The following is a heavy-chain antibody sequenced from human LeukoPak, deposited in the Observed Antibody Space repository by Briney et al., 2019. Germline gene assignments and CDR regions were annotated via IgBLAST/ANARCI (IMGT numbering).Heavy chain of an antibody. Sequence: GGSLRLSCAASGFTFSSYVMSWVRQAPGKGLEWVSAISGSGGSTYYADSVKGRFTISRDNSKNTLYLQMNSLRAEDTAVYYCAKDGSGSYYKPVDYWGQGTLVTVSS. V-gene: IGHV3-23*01. CDR2: ISGSGGST. CDR1: GFTFSSYV. D-gene: IGHD3-10*01. J-gene: IGHJ4*02. CDR3: AKDGSGSYYKPVDY.